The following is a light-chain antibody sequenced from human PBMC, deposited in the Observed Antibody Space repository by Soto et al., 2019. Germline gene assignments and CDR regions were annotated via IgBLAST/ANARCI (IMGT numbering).Light chain of an antibody. CDR1: QSISNW. V-gene: IGKV1-5*01. Sequence: DIQMTQSPSTLPASVGDRVTITCRASQSISNWLAWDQQKPGTAPKVLIYHASNLQSGVPSRFSGSGSGTEFTLPISSLQPDDFATYYCQQYNSYSFRQGTKVEIK. CDR3: QQYNSYS. CDR2: HAS. J-gene: IGKJ1*01.